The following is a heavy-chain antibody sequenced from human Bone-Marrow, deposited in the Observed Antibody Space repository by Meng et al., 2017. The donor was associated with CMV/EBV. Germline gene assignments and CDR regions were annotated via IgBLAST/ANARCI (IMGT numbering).Heavy chain of an antibody. CDR2: ISSSSSYI. J-gene: IGHJ6*02. D-gene: IGHD2-15*01. CDR1: GFTFSSYS. V-gene: IGHV3-21*01. Sequence: ESLKISCAASGFTFSSYSMNWVRQAPRKGLEWVSSISSSSSYIYYADSVKGRFTISRDNAKNSLYLQMNSLRAEDTAVYYCARSPVVVVVAATYYYYYYGMDVWGQGTTVTVSS. CDR3: ARSPVVVVVAATYYYYYYGMDV.